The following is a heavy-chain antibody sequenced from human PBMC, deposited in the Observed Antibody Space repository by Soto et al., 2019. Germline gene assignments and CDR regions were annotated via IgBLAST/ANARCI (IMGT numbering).Heavy chain of an antibody. J-gene: IGHJ6*02. CDR1: GGTFSSYA. CDR2: IIPIFGTA. CDR3: ARRKDIVVVPAAPEYYYYYGMDV. V-gene: IGHV1-69*13. Sequence: SVKVSCKASGGTFSSYAISWVRQAPGQGLEWMGGIIPIFGTANYAQKFQGRVTITADESTSTAYMELSSLRSEDTAVYYCARRKDIVVVPAAPEYYYYYGMDVWGQGTTVTVSS. D-gene: IGHD2-2*01.